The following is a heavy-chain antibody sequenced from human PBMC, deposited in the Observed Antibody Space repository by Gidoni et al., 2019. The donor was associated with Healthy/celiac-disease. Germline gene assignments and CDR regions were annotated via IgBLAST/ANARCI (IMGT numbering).Heavy chain of an antibody. J-gene: IGHJ4*02. V-gene: IGHV3-48*01. Sequence: EVQLVESGGGLVQPGGSLRLSGAASGFTFSSYSMNWVRQAPGKGLEWVSYISSSSSTIYYADSVKGRFTISRDNAKNSLYLQMNSLRAEDTAVYYCARWHGVGFDYWGQGTLVTVSS. CDR3: ARWHGVGFDY. D-gene: IGHD3-16*01. CDR1: GFTFSSYS. CDR2: ISSSSSTI.